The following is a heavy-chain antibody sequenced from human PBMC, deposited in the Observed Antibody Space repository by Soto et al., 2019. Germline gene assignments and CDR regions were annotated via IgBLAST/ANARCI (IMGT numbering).Heavy chain of an antibody. V-gene: IGHV3-7*03. Sequence: GGSLRLSCAASGFTFSIYWMSWVRQAPGKGLEWVANIKQDGSEKYYVDSVKGRFTISRDNAKNSLYLQMNSLRAEDTAVYYCARGGGPYYYDSSGYYYYYYGMDVWGQGTTVTVSS. D-gene: IGHD3-22*01. CDR2: IKQDGSEK. J-gene: IGHJ6*02. CDR3: ARGGGPYYYDSSGYYYYYYGMDV. CDR1: GFTFSIYW.